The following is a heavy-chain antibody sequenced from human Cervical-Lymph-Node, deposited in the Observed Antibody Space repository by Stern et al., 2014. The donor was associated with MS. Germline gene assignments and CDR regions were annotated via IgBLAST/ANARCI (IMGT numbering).Heavy chain of an antibody. CDR3: ARALIAAGGALHY. Sequence: QVQLVQSGGGWVKPGRSLRLSCAASGFTFSDYYMSWIRQAPGKGLEWVSYISGSGTTTYYADSVKGRFTISKDNARNSLYLQMNSLRADDTAVYYCARALIAAGGALHYWGQGTLVTVSS. D-gene: IGHD6-13*01. CDR1: GFTFSDYY. V-gene: IGHV3-11*01. CDR2: ISGSGTTT. J-gene: IGHJ4*02.